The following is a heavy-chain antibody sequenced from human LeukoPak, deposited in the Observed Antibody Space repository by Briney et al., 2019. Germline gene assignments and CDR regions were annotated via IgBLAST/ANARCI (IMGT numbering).Heavy chain of an antibody. Sequence: GGSLRLSCAASGFPFSAYAMIWVRQAPGKGLEWVSAISGSGGYTYSADSVKGRFTISRDNSKNTLYLQMDSLRAEDTAVYYCAKAPYGNYYCYMGVWGKGTTVTVSS. V-gene: IGHV3-23*01. J-gene: IGHJ6*03. CDR3: AKAPYGNYYCYMGV. CDR1: GFPFSAYA. D-gene: IGHD4-17*01. CDR2: ISGSGGYT.